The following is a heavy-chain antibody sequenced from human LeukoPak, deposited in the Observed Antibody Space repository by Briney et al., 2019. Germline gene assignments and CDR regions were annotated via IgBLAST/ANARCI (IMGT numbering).Heavy chain of an antibody. CDR3: ARRRAEGGSNGHYNWFDP. CDR2: IYFSGTT. D-gene: IGHD6-13*01. J-gene: IGHJ5*02. Sequence: KSSETLSLTCTVSGDSINDYYWGWIRQPPGKGLERIGYIYFSGTTKYNPSLESRVTISVDTSKNQFSLKLSSVTAADTAVYYCARRRAEGGSNGHYNWFDPWGQGILVTVSS. V-gene: IGHV4-59*08. CDR1: GDSINDYY.